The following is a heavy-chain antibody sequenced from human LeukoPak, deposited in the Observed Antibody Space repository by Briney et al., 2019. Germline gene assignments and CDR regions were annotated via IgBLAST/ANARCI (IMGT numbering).Heavy chain of an antibody. V-gene: IGHV1-69*01. CDR2: IIPIFCTA. J-gene: IGHJ4*02. CDR3: ARGVVPAAHLSPFDY. D-gene: IGHD2-2*01. Sequence: SVKVSCKASGGTFSSYAISWVRQAPGQGLDWVGGIIPIFCTANYAQKFQGRVTITGEESASTAYMELSSLRSEDTAVYYCARGVVPAAHLSPFDYWGQGTLVTVSS. CDR1: GGTFSSYA.